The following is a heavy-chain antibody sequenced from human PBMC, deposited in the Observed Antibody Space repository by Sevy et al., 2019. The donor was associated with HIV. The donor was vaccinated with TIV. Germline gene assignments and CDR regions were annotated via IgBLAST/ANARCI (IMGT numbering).Heavy chain of an antibody. CDR1: GFTSSDYY. CDR3: AREKRQDYYYYGMDV. D-gene: IGHD1-1*01. Sequence: GGSLRLSCVGFGFTSSDYYMSWIRRAPGKGLEWVSYISGSGSTIDYADSVKGRFTISRDNAKNSLYLKMNSLRAEDTAVYYCAREKRQDYYYYGMDVWGQGTTVTVSS. J-gene: IGHJ6*02. V-gene: IGHV3-11*01. CDR2: ISGSGSTI.